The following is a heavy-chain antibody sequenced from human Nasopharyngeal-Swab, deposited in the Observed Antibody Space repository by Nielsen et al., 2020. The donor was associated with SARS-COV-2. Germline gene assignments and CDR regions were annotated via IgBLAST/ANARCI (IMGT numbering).Heavy chain of an antibody. Sequence: GGSLRLSCAASGFTFSSYAMHWARQAPGKGLEWVAVISYDGSNKYYADSVKGRFTISRDNSKNTLYLQMNSLRAEDTAVYYCAKALEITGFDYWGQGTLVTVSS. J-gene: IGHJ4*02. CDR1: GFTFSSYA. V-gene: IGHV3-30-3*01. D-gene: IGHD1-1*01. CDR2: ISYDGSNK. CDR3: AKALEITGFDY.